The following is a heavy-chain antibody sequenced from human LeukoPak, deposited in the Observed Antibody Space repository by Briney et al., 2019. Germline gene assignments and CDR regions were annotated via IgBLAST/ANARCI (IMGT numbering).Heavy chain of an antibody. CDR2: IIPIFGTA. V-gene: IGHV1-69*05. J-gene: IGHJ4*02. CDR3: ARDLRVDVYWGLFQDY. Sequence: VASVKVSCKASGGTFSSYAISWVRQAPGQGLEWMGRIIPIFGTANYAQKFQGRVTITTDESTSTAYMELSSLRSEDTAVYYCARDLRVDVYWGLFQDYWGQGTLVTVSS. D-gene: IGHD3-10*01. CDR1: GGTFSSYA.